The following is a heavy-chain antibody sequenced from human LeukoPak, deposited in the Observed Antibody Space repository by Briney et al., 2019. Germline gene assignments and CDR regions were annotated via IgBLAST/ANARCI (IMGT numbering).Heavy chain of an antibody. J-gene: IGHJ4*02. Sequence: GGSLRLSCAASGITFSSYSMNWVRQAPGKGLEWVSSISSSSSYIYYADSVKGRFTISRDNAKNSLYLQMNSLRAEDTGVYYCARAGGQFYFGSGTTGGYFDYWGQGILVTVSS. D-gene: IGHD3-10*01. CDR1: GITFSSYS. V-gene: IGHV3-21*04. CDR3: ARAGGQFYFGSGTTGGYFDY. CDR2: ISSSSSYI.